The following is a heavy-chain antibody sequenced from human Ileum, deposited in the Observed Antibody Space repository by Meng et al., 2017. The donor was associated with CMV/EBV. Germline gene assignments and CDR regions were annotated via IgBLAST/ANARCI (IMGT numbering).Heavy chain of an antibody. D-gene: IGHD1-26*01. CDR2: IYVNGGST. V-gene: IGHV3-23*01. Sequence: CAASGFTFSNYAMTWVRQAPGKGLEWVSGIYVNGGSTFYADSVKGRFTISRDNSENTLYLQMNSLKAEDTAVYYCTRKVGGSYYFAYWGQGTLVTVSS. J-gene: IGHJ4*02. CDR1: GFTFSNYA. CDR3: TRKVGGSYYFAY.